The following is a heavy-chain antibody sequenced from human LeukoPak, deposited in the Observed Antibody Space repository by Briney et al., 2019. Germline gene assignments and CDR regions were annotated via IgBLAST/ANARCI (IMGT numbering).Heavy chain of an antibody. J-gene: IGHJ4*02. CDR3: ARDQAYSFDY. Sequence: GGSLRLSCAASGFTFSAYSMNWVRQAPEKGLEWVSYIGSSSSPIYYADSVKGRFTIPRDNAKNSLYLQMDSLRAEDTAVYYCARDQAYSFDYWGQGTLVTVSS. V-gene: IGHV3-48*01. D-gene: IGHD4-11*01. CDR1: GFTFSAYS. CDR2: IGSSSSPI.